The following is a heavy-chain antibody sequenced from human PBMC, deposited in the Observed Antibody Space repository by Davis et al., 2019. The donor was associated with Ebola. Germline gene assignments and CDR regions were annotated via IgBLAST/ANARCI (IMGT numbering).Heavy chain of an antibody. Sequence: MPGGSLRLSCTVSGGSISSHYWSWVRQPPGKGLEWIADINYRGRTNYNPSLASRVTISIATSKNQFSLNLSSVTAADTAVYYCARVGGDGSSHLEGLDSWGQGTLVTVSS. CDR2: INYRGRT. D-gene: IGHD3-16*01. J-gene: IGHJ4*02. CDR1: GGSISSHY. CDR3: ARVGGDGSSHLEGLDS. V-gene: IGHV4-59*11.